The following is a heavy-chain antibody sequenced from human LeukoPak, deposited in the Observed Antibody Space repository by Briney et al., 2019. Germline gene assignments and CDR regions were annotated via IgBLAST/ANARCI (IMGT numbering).Heavy chain of an antibody. Sequence: SETLSLTCTVSGGSISSYYWSWIRQPPGKGLEWIGYIYYSGSTNYSPSLKSRVTISVDTSKNQFSLKLSSVTAADTAVYYCARVSGIAAAGTFPYYYGMDVWGQGTTATVSS. J-gene: IGHJ6*02. D-gene: IGHD6-13*01. V-gene: IGHV4-59*01. CDR1: GGSISSYY. CDR2: IYYSGST. CDR3: ARVSGIAAAGTFPYYYGMDV.